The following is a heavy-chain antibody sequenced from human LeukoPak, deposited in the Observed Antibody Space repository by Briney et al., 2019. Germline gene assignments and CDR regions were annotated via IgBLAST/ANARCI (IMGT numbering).Heavy chain of an antibody. CDR3: ARTTFDFWSGYAEPNWFDP. D-gene: IGHD3-3*01. Sequence: GGSLRLSCAASGFTFSSYSMNWVRQAPGKGLEWVSYISSSSTIYYADSVKGRFTISRDNAKNSLYLQMNSLRAEDTAVYYCARTTFDFWSGYAEPNWFDPWGQGTLVTVSS. CDR2: ISSSSTI. CDR1: GFTFSSYS. J-gene: IGHJ5*02. V-gene: IGHV3-48*01.